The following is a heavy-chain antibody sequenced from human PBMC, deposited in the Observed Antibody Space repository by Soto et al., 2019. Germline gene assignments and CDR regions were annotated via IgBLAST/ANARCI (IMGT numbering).Heavy chain of an antibody. Sequence: ASVKVSCKASGYTFTSYDINWVRQATGQGLEWMGWMNPNSGNTGYAQKFQGRVTMTTDTSTSTAYMELRSLRSDDTAVYYCARDSYCSGGSCYLSNDAFDIWGQGTMVTVSS. V-gene: IGHV1-8*01. CDR3: ARDSYCSGGSCYLSNDAFDI. CDR2: MNPNSGNT. J-gene: IGHJ3*02. CDR1: GYTFTSYD. D-gene: IGHD2-15*01.